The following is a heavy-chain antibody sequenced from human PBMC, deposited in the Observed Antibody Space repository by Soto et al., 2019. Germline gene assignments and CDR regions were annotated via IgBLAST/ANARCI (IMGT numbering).Heavy chain of an antibody. CDR2: INRDGGST. D-gene: IGHD4-17*01. V-gene: IGHV3-20*04. Sequence: GGSLRLSCAASGFPFDDYGMSWVRQAPRKGLEWVSGINRDGGSTGYADSVKGRFTISRDNAKNSLYLQMNSLRADDSAFYYCARAPGYYGDFFDYWGQGTLVTVSS. CDR3: ARAPGYYGDFFDY. CDR1: GFPFDDYG. J-gene: IGHJ4*02.